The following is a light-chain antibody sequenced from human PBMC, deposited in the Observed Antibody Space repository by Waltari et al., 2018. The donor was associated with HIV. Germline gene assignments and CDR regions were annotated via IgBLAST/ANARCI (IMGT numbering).Light chain of an antibody. Sequence: QSALTQPASVSGSPGQSIVISCTGTSDDVGYYNYVSWYQQHPGKVPKLVIYDVTSRPSGVSNRFSGSKSGNTASLTISGLRADDEADYYCSSYVGSSTSRLFGGGTKLTV. CDR3: SSYVGSSTSRL. V-gene: IGLV2-14*03. CDR2: DVT. J-gene: IGLJ3*02. CDR1: SDDVGYYNY.